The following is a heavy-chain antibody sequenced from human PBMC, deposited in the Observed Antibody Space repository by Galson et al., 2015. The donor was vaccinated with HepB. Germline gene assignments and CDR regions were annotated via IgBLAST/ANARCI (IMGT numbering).Heavy chain of an antibody. CDR3: ARDSRYSSVWSPRPLDY. D-gene: IGHD6-19*01. CDR1: GFTFSSYA. J-gene: IGHJ4*02. Sequence: SLRLSCAVSGFTFSSYAMHWVRQAPGKGLEWVAVISDDGSNKYYADSVKGRFTIPRDNSKNTLYLQMISLRAEDTALYYCARDSRYSSVWSPRPLDYWGQGTLVTVSS. CDR2: ISDDGSNK. V-gene: IGHV3-30-3*01.